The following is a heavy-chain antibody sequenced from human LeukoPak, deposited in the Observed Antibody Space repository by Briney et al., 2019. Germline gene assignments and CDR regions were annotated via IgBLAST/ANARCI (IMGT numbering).Heavy chain of an antibody. CDR2: IYPGDSDT. V-gene: IGHV5-51*01. D-gene: IGHD3-10*01. CDR3: ARAYYYGSGSYSTLFDY. Sequence: GESLKISCKGSGYSFTSYWIGWVRQMPGKGLEWMGIIYPGDSDTRYSPSFQGQVTISADKSISTAYLQWSSLKASDTAMYYCARAYYYGSGSYSTLFDYWGQGTLVTVSS. CDR1: GYSFTSYW. J-gene: IGHJ4*02.